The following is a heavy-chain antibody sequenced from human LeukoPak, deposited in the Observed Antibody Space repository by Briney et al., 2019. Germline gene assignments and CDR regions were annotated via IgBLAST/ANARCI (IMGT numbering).Heavy chain of an antibody. CDR3: ARDYPYYYDSSGYYSFDY. J-gene: IGHJ4*02. CDR1: GFTFSSYA. D-gene: IGHD3-22*01. Sequence: GGSLRLSCAASGFTFSSYAMSWVRQAPGKGLEWVSAISGSGGSTYYADSVKGRFTISRDNSKNTLYLQMNSLRAEDTAVYYCARDYPYYYDSSGYYSFDYWGQGTLVTVSS. CDR2: ISGSGGST. V-gene: IGHV3-23*01.